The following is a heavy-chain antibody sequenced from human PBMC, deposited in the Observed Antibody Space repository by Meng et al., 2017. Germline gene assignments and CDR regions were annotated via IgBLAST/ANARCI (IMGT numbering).Heavy chain of an antibody. CDR1: GGSISSGSYY. Sequence: SETLSPTCTVSGGSISSGSYYWSWIRQPAGKGLEWIGRIYTSGSTNYNPSLKSRVTISVDTSKNQFSLKLSSVTAADTAVYYCASTLGYCSGGSCYPYYYGMDVWGQGTTVTVSS. J-gene: IGHJ6*02. CDR3: ASTLGYCSGGSCYPYYYGMDV. CDR2: IYTSGST. V-gene: IGHV4-61*02. D-gene: IGHD2-15*01.